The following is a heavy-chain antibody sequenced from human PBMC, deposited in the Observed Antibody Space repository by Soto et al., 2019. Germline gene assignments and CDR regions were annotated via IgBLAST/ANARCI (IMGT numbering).Heavy chain of an antibody. CDR2: IDWDDDK. Sequence: VSGPTLVNPTQTLTLTCTFSGFSLSTSGMCVSWIRQPPGKALEWLALIDWDDDKYYSTSLKTRLTIYKDTSKNQVVLTVTNMDPVDTATYYCARIPYYYYGMDVWGQGTTVTVSS. V-gene: IGHV2-70*01. CDR3: ARIPYYYYGMDV. CDR1: GFSLSTSGMC. J-gene: IGHJ6*02.